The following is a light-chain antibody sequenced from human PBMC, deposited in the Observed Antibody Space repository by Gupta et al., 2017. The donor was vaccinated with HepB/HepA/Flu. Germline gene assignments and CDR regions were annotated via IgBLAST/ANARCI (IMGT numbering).Light chain of an antibody. CDR1: QSISSTY. Sequence: EIVLTQSPATLSLSPGERATLSCRASQSISSTYLAWYQQKPGQAPRLLIYGASSRATGIPGRFSGGGSGTDFTLTISRLEPEDFAVYYCHQYCSSPSTFGGGTKVEIK. CDR3: HQYCSSPST. V-gene: IGKV3-20*01. J-gene: IGKJ4*01. CDR2: GAS.